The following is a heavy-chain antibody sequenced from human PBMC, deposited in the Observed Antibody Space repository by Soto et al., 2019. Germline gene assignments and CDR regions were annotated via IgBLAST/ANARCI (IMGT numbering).Heavy chain of an antibody. J-gene: IGHJ4*02. D-gene: IGHD3-22*01. V-gene: IGHV4-31*03. Sequence: SETLSLSYTVSGGSISSGGYYWSWIRQHPGKGLEWIGYIYYSGSTYYNPSLKSRVTISVDTSKNQFSLKLSSVTAADTAVYYCASLDYYDSSGYCDYWGQGTLVTVSS. CDR3: ASLDYYDSSGYCDY. CDR1: GGSISSGGYY. CDR2: IYYSGST.